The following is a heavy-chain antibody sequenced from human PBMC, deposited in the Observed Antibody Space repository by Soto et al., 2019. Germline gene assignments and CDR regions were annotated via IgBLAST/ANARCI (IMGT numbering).Heavy chain of an antibody. CDR2: IYYTGTT. J-gene: IGHJ6*02. Sequence: PSETLSLTCTVSGGSIRDYYWGWIRQSPGKGLEWIGYIYYTGTTKYNPSLKSRVTISVDSSKNQFSLKLDSVTAADTAVYYCARHGPPYYDILTGYSTDRYYYYGMDVWGQGTTVTVSS. CDR1: GGSIRDYY. V-gene: IGHV4-59*08. D-gene: IGHD3-9*01. CDR3: ARHGPPYYDILTGYSTDRYYYYGMDV.